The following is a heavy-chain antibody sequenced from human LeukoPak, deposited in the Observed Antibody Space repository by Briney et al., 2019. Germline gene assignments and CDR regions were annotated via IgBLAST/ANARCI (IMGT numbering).Heavy chain of an antibody. CDR2: IYHSGST. V-gene: IGHV4-38-2*02. CDR1: GYSISSGYY. CDR3: ASNPYDSPGPTTDY. Sequence: SETLSLTCTVSGYSISSGYYWGWIRQPPGKGLEWIGSIYHSGSTYYNPSLKSRVTISVDTSKNQFSLKLSSVTAADTAVYYCASNPYDSPGPTTDYWGQGTLVTVSS. J-gene: IGHJ4*02. D-gene: IGHD3-22*01.